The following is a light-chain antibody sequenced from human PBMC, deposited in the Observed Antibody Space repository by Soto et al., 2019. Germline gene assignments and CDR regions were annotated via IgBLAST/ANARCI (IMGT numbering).Light chain of an antibody. CDR1: SSDVGGYNY. J-gene: IGLJ1*01. CDR3: SSYTSSSTPYV. CDR2: DVS. V-gene: IGLV2-14*01. Sequence: QSVLTQPASVSGSPGQSITISCTGTSSDVGGYNYVSWYQQHPGKAPKLIIYDVSNRAFGVSNRFSGSKSGNTASLTISGLQAEDEADYYCSSYTSSSTPYVFGTGTKLTVL.